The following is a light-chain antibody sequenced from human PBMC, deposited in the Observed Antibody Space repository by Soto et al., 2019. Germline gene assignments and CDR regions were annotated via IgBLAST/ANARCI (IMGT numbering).Light chain of an antibody. Sequence: QSVLTQPPSASGTPGQRVTISCSGSSSNIGSNSVNWYQQLPGTAPKLLIYLDHQRPSGVPDRFSGSKSGTSASLAISGLQSEDEGDYYCAAWDDSLRGGEFGGGTKLTVL. V-gene: IGLV1-44*01. CDR2: LDH. CDR3: AAWDDSLRGGE. J-gene: IGLJ3*02. CDR1: SSNIGSNS.